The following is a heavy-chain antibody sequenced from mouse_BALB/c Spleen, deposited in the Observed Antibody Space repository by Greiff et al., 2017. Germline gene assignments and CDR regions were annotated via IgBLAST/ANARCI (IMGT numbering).Heavy chain of an antibody. J-gene: IGHJ4*01. CDR1: GYTFTSYW. CDR2: INPSTGYT. Sequence: VKLQESGAELAKPGASVKMSCKASGYTFTSYWMHWVKQRPGQGLEWIGYINPSTGYTEYNQKFKDKATLTADKSSSTAYMQLSSLTSEDSAVYYCARGNGNYVGYYAMDYWGQGTSVTVSS. D-gene: IGHD2-1*01. V-gene: IGHV1-7*01. CDR3: ARGNGNYVGYYAMDY.